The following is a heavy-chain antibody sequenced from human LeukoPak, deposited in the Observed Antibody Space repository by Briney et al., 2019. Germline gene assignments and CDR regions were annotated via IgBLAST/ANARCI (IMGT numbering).Heavy chain of an antibody. V-gene: IGHV3-53*01. CDR2: IYTDGST. CDR3: ARDGHGDIDY. D-gene: IGHD4-17*01. Sequence: HPGGSLRLSCAASGFIVSSNYMSWVRQPPGKGLEWVSIIYTDGSTYYADSVKGRFTISRDNSKNTLYLQMSSLRAEDTAVYYSARDGHGDIDYWGQGTLVTVSS. CDR1: GFIVSSNY. J-gene: IGHJ4*02.